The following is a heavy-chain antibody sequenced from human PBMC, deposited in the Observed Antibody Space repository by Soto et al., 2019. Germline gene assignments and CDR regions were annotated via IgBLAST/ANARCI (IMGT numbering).Heavy chain of an antibody. CDR1: GGTFSSYA. CDR3: ARWLGSSSWGGEKNWFDP. Sequence: QVQLVQSGAEGKKPGSSVKVSCKASGGTFSSYAISWVRQAPGQGLEWMGGIIPIFGTANYAQKFQGRVTITADKATSTADKELSSLRSEDTAVYYWARWLGSSSWGGEKNWFDPWGQGTLVTVSS. CDR2: IIPIFGTA. V-gene: IGHV1-69*06. D-gene: IGHD6-13*01. J-gene: IGHJ5*02.